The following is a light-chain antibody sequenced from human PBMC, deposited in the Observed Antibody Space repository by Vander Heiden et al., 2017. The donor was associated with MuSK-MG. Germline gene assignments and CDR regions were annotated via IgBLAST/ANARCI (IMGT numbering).Light chain of an antibody. V-gene: IGKV3-20*01. J-gene: IGKJ1*01. CDR3: QQYGGSPL. CDR2: GAS. Sequence: ESVLTQSPGSLSLSPGERATLACRASPSVYSNSLAWYQQRPGQTPRLLMYGASRRAAGTADRFSGSGCGTDFTLTISRLEPEDSPVYYCQQYGGSPLFGPGTKVEI. CDR1: PSVYSNS.